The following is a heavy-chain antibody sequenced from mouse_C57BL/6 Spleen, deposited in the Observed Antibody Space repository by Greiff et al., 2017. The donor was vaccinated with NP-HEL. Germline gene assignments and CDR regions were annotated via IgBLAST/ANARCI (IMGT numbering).Heavy chain of an antibody. CDR3: ARRSITTVAHYFDY. V-gene: IGHV1-64*01. Sequence: QVQLKQPGAELVKPGASVKLSCKASGYTFTSYWMHWVKQRPGQGLEWIGMIHPNSGSTNYNEKFKSKATLTVDKSSSTAYMQLSSLTSEDSAVYYCARRSITTVAHYFDYWGQGTTLTVSS. D-gene: IGHD1-1*01. CDR2: IHPNSGST. CDR1: GYTFTSYW. J-gene: IGHJ2*01.